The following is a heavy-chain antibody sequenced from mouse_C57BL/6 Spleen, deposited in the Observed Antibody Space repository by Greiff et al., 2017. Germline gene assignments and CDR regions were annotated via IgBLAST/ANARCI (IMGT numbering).Heavy chain of an antibody. J-gene: IGHJ2*01. Sequence: QVQLQQSGAELARPGASVKLSCKASGYTFTSYGISWVKQRPGQGLEWIGEIYPRSGNTYYNEKFKGKATLTADKSSSTAYMELRSLTSEDSAVYFCARDYYGSSYNFDYWGQGTTLTVSS. CDR3: ARDYYGSSYNFDY. V-gene: IGHV1-81*01. CDR1: GYTFTSYG. CDR2: IYPRSGNT. D-gene: IGHD1-1*01.